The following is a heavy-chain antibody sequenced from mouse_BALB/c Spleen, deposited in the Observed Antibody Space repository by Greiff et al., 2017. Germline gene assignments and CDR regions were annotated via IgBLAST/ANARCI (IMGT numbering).Heavy chain of an antibody. CDR3: AYYRYDGDGDYYAMDY. Sequence: VQLQQSGAELVKPGASVKLSCTASGFNIKDTYMHWVKQRPEQGLEWIGRIDPANGNTKYDPKFQGKATITADTSSNTAYLQLSSLTSEDTAVYYCAYYRYDGDGDYYAMDYWGQGTSVTVSS. CDR2: IDPANGNT. D-gene: IGHD2-14*01. J-gene: IGHJ4*01. CDR1: GFNIKDTY. V-gene: IGHV14-3*02.